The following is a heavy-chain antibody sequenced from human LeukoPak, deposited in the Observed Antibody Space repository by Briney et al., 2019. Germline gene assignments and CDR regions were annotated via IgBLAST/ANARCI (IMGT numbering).Heavy chain of an antibody. J-gene: IGHJ3*02. Sequence: SVTVSFTAAGGTFSTFAIKWVRHAPGQGLEWMGRIIPILRQSNSAQKFQGTVSITADEFTNTAYMELSSLRSEDTAVYYCATGGAYADAFDIWGQGTMVTVSS. V-gene: IGHV1-69*11. CDR3: ATGGAYADAFDI. D-gene: IGHD5-12*01. CDR2: IIPILRQS. CDR1: GGTFSTFA.